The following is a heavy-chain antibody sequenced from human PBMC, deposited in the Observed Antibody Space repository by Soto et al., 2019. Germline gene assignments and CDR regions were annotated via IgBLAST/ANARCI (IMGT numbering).Heavy chain of an antibody. D-gene: IGHD2-21*02. CDR3: ARQRTSVVTQAYFDV. Sequence: SETLSLTCTVTGDSISSRSYYWSWIRQPPGKGLEWIGSIYYSGSTYNNPSLRSRVSMSIDTSKDQFSLKLKSVTAADTALYFCARQRTSVVTQAYFDVWGPGVLVTVSS. CDR2: IYYSGST. V-gene: IGHV4-39*01. CDR1: GDSISSRSYY. J-gene: IGHJ4*02.